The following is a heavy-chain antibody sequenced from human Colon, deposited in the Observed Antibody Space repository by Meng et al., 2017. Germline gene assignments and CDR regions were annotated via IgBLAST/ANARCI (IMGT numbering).Heavy chain of an antibody. CDR2: IHNSGKT. V-gene: IGHV4-39*06. D-gene: IGHD4-17*01. J-gene: IGHJ5*02. CDR1: GASINIGSYY. Sequence: RLPLQESGPGLAKPSETLSLTCTVSGASINIGSYYWAWVRQAPGKGLEWIGSIHNSGKTYYNSSLKSRVTILVDTSKNQFSLKLTSVTAADTAVYLCARLVTTVTTGNWFDPWGQGTLVTVSS. CDR3: ARLVTTVTTGNWFDP.